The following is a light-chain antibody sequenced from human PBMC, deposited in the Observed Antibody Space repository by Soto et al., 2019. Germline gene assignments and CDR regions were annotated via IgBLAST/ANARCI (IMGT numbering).Light chain of an antibody. Sequence: QSALTQPASVSGSPGQSITISCTVTSSDVGAYNYVSWYQQHPGKAPKLMIYEVNNRPSGVSNRFSGSKSGNTASLTISGLQAEDEADYYCGSYTSSSTLVFGGGTKLTVL. CDR2: EVN. CDR3: GSYTSSSTLV. CDR1: SSDVGAYNY. V-gene: IGLV2-14*01. J-gene: IGLJ2*01.